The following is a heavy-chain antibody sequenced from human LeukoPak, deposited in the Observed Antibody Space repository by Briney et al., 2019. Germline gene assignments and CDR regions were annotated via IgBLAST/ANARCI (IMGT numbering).Heavy chain of an antibody. D-gene: IGHD2-2*01. CDR1: GGSISSYY. CDR2: IYTSGST. CDR3: ARAPNPQLWEPAATYFDY. Sequence: PSETLSLTCTVSGGSISSYYWSWIRQPAGKGLEWIGRIYTSGSTNYNPSLKSRVTMSVDTSKNQFSLKLSSVTAADTAVYYCARAPNPQLWEPAATYFDYWGQGTLVTVSS. V-gene: IGHV4-4*07. J-gene: IGHJ4*02.